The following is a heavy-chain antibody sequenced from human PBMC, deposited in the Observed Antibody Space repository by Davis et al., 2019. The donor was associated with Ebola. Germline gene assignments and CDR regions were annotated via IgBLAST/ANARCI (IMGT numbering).Heavy chain of an antibody. CDR2: IYYSGST. CDR3: ARGPTDDYFDY. J-gene: IGHJ4*02. V-gene: IGHV4-39*01. Sequence: MPSETLSLTCTVSGGSISSSSYYWGWIRQPPGKGLEWIGSIYYSGSTYYNPSLKSRVTISVDTSKNQFSLKLSSVTAADTAVYYCARGPTDDYFDYWGQGTLVTVSS. CDR1: GGSISSSSYY.